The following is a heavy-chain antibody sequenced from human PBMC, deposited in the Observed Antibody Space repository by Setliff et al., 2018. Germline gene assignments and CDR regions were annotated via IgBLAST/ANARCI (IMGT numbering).Heavy chain of an antibody. D-gene: IGHD6-13*01. CDR3: ARPLGVFSGSWFDAFDI. CDR2: IYHSGST. V-gene: IGHV4-38-2*01. J-gene: IGHJ3*02. CDR1: GYSISSGYY. Sequence: SETLSLTCAVSGYSISSGYYWGWIRQPPGKGLEWIGSIYHSGSTYYNPSLKSRVTISVDTSKNQFSLKLSSVTAADTAVYYCARPLGVFSGSWFDAFDIWGQGTMVTVSS.